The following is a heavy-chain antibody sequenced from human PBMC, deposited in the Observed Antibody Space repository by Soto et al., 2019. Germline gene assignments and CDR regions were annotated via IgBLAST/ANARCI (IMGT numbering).Heavy chain of an antibody. CDR3: GKGPFIPGVGTPPGVFDM. CDR1: VFIFRTYG. D-gene: IGHD6-19*01. Sequence: PGGSLRLSCAASVFIFRTYGMHWVRQAPGKGLEWVAVISYSGNKKAYADSVKGRFAISRDNSNNTLYLQIDSLTAADTAVYYCGKGPFIPGVGTPPGVFDMGGKGKMVTVS. J-gene: IGHJ3*02. CDR2: ISYSGNKK. V-gene: IGHV3-30*18.